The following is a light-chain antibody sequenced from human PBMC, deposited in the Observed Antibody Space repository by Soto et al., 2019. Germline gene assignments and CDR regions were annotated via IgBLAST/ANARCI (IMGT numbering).Light chain of an antibody. CDR1: STDVGGYNF. CDR2: DVN. CDR3: SSYAGSQFNV. Sequence: QSALTQPPSASGSPGQSVTISCTGTSTDVGGYNFVSWYQQHPGKAPKLMIYDVNKRPSGVPDRFSGSKSGNTASLTVSGLQPDDEADYYCSSYAGSQFNVFGIGTKLTVL. V-gene: IGLV2-8*01. J-gene: IGLJ1*01.